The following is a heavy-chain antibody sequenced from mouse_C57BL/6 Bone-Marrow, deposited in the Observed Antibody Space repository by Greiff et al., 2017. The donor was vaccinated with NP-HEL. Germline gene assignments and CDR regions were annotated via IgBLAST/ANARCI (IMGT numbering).Heavy chain of an antibody. J-gene: IGHJ4*01. D-gene: IGHD2-2*01. Sequence: VQLQQSGAELARPGASVKLSCKASGYTFTSYGISWVKQRTGQGLEWIGEIYPRSGNTYYNEKFKGKATLTADKSSSTASMELRSLTSEDSAVYFCARLWLRRDAMDYWGQGTSVTVSS. V-gene: IGHV1-81*01. CDR1: GYTFTSYG. CDR2: IYPRSGNT. CDR3: ARLWLRRDAMDY.